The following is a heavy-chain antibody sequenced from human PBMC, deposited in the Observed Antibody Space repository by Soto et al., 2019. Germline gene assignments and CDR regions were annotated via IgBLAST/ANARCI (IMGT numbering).Heavy chain of an antibody. J-gene: IGHJ4*02. D-gene: IGHD2-8*01. CDR2: ISYDGSNK. CDR1: GFTFSRHA. V-gene: IGHV3-33*01. Sequence: QVQLVESGGGVVQPGRSLRLSCAASGFTFSRHAMHWVRQAPGKGLEWVAVISYDGSNKYYIDSVKGRFTISRDNSKNTLFLQMTSPRAEDTDVYYRARPYCTNGVCYYYFDYWCQGTLVTVSS. CDR3: ARPYCTNGVCYYYFDY.